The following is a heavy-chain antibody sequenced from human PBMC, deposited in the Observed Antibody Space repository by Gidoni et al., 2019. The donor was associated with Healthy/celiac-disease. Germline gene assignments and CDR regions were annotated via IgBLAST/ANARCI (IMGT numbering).Heavy chain of an antibody. Sequence: QVQLVESGGGVVQPGRSLRLSCAASGFTFSSYGMHWVRQAPGKGLEWVAVIWYDGSNKYYADSVKGRFTISRDNSKNTLYLQMNSLRAEDTAVYYCAREDTMVRGPPPMDVWGQGTTVTVSS. CDR2: IWYDGSNK. D-gene: IGHD3-10*01. CDR1: GFTFSSYG. CDR3: AREDTMVRGPPPMDV. J-gene: IGHJ6*02. V-gene: IGHV3-33*01.